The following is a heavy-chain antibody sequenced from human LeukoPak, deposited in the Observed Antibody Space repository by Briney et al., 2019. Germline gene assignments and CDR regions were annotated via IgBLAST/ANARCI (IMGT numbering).Heavy chain of an antibody. CDR3: AKDGQSGYSYG. J-gene: IGHJ4*02. V-gene: IGHV3-23*01. CDR1: GFTFSSYA. Sequence: GGSLRLSCAASGFTFSSYAMSWVRQAPGKGLEWVPAISGSGGNTYYADSVKGRFTISRDNSKNTLYLQMNSLRAEDTAVYYCAKDGQSGYSYGGGQGTLVTVSS. CDR2: ISGSGGNT. D-gene: IGHD5-18*01.